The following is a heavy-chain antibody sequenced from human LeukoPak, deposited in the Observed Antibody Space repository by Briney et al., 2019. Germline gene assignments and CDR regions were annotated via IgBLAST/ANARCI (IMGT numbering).Heavy chain of an antibody. CDR1: GFTFSSYS. CDR3: ARGGYCSGGSCYNY. V-gene: IGHV3-21*01. CDR2: ISSSSSYI. Sequence: PGGSLRLSCAASGFTFSSYSMNWVRQAPGKGLKWVSSISSSSSYIYYADSVKGRFTISRDNAKNSLYLQMNSLRAEDTAVYYCARGGYCSGGSCYNYWGQGTLVTVSS. D-gene: IGHD2-15*01. J-gene: IGHJ4*02.